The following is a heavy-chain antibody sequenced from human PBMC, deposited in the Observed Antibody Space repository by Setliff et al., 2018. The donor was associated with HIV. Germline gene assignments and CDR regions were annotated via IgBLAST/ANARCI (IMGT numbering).Heavy chain of an antibody. J-gene: IGHJ4*02. Sequence: SETLSLTCTVSGGSISSSSYYWGWIRQPPGKGLEWIGRIYTSGSTNYNPSLKSRVTISVDTSKNQFSLKLTSVTAADTAVYYCAVRRYYDSTGYYDYWGQGTLVTVSS. D-gene: IGHD3-22*01. CDR2: IYTSGST. CDR3: AVRRYYDSTGYYDY. V-gene: IGHV4-61*05. CDR1: GGSISSSSYY.